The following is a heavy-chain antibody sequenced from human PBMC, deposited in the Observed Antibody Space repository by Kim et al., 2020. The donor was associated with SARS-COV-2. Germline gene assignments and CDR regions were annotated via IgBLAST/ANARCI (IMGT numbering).Heavy chain of an antibody. CDR2: ISWNSGSI. V-gene: IGHV3-9*01. J-gene: IGHJ4*02. CDR3: AKSSSAAAGMVDY. Sequence: GGSLRLSCAASGFTFDDYAMHWVRQAPGKGLEWVSGISWNSGSIGYADSVKGRFTISRDNAKNSLYLQMNSLRAEDTALYYCAKSSSAAAGMVDYWGQGT. D-gene: IGHD6-13*01. CDR1: GFTFDDYA.